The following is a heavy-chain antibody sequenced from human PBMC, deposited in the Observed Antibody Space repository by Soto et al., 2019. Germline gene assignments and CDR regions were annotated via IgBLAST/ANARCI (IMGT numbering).Heavy chain of an antibody. Sequence: QVQLVQSGAEVKKPGSSVKVSCKASGGTFSSYAISWVRQAPGQGLEWMGGIIPIFGTANYAQKFQGRVTITADKSTSTAYMERSSLRSEDTAVYYCARRYYYGSGSGLYGMEVWGQGTTVTVSS. J-gene: IGHJ6*02. CDR3: ARRYYYGSGSGLYGMEV. CDR2: IIPIFGTA. CDR1: GGTFSSYA. V-gene: IGHV1-69*06. D-gene: IGHD3-10*01.